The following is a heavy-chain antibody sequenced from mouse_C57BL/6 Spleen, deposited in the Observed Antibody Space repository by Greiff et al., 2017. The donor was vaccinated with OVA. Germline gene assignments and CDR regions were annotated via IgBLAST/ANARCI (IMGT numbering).Heavy chain of an antibody. J-gene: IGHJ4*01. CDR2: ISSGGSYT. Sequence: EVMLVESGGDLVKPGGSLKLSCAASGFTFSSYGMSWVRQTPDKRLEWVATISSGGSYTYYPDSVKGRFTISRDNAKNTLYLQMSSLKSEDTAMYYCARPLTGTGAMDYWGQGTSVTVSS. CDR3: ARPLTGTGAMDY. V-gene: IGHV5-6*01. CDR1: GFTFSSYG. D-gene: IGHD4-1*01.